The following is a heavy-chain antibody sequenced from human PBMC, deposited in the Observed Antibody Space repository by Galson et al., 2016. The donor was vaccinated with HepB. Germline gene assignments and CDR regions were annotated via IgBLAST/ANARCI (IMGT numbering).Heavy chain of an antibody. CDR1: GGDFRNHD. V-gene: IGHV1-69*13. Sequence: SVTVSCKASGGDFRNHDISWVRLAPGQGLEWMGGIIPVFGTPKYAQKFQGRVTITADESTSTAYMELSSLRSEDTAVYYCASGGAGITAAGDEDYWGQGTLVTVSS. CDR3: ASGGAGITAAGDEDY. CDR2: IIPVFGTP. D-gene: IGHD6-13*01. J-gene: IGHJ4*02.